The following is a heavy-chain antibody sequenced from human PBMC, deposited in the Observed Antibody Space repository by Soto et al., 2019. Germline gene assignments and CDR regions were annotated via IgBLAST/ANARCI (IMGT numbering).Heavy chain of an antibody. D-gene: IGHD5-18*01. CDR1: GFTLSSYA. J-gene: IGHJ4*02. V-gene: IGHV3-30-3*01. CDR2: ISYDGSNK. CDR3: ASLGDTPMVNDS. Sequence: GESLKISCAASGFTLSSYAMHWVRQAPGKGLEWVAVISYDGSNKYYADSVKGRFTISRDTSKNTLYLQMNSLRTEDTAFYYCASLGDTPMVNDSWGQGTLVTVSS.